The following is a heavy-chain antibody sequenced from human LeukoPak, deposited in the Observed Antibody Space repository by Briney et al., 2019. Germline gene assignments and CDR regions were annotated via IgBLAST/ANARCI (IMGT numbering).Heavy chain of an antibody. V-gene: IGHV4-34*01. Sequence: SETLSLTCAVSGGSFSGYYWNWIRQSPGKGLEWIGEINHSGSTHYNPSLKSRVTISVDTSQKQFSLRLISVTAAHTAVYYCARGRYLTTSGGAAAGFLDYWGQGSLVTVST. D-gene: IGHD6-13*01. CDR1: GGSFSGYY. CDR2: INHSGST. J-gene: IGHJ4*02. CDR3: ARGRYLTTSGGAAAGFLDY.